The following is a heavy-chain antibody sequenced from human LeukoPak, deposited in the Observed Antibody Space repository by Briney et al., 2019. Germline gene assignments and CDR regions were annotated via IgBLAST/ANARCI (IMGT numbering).Heavy chain of an antibody. J-gene: IGHJ4*02. Sequence: GGSLSLSCAASGFTFSSYWMSWVRQAPGKGLEWVANIKQDGSEKYYVDSVKGRFTISRDNAKNSLYLQMNSLRAEDTAVYYCASWNYDILTGNFDYWGQGTLVTVSS. D-gene: IGHD3-9*01. CDR1: GFTFSSYW. CDR3: ASWNYDILTGNFDY. CDR2: IKQDGSEK. V-gene: IGHV3-7*01.